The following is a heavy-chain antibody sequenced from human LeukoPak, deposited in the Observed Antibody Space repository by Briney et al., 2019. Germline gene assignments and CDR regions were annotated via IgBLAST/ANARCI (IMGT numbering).Heavy chain of an antibody. Sequence: PGGSLRLSCAASGFTFSDYYMSWIRQAPGKGLVWVSRIKSDGSSISYADSVKGRFTISRDNAKNTLYLQMNSLRAEDTAVYYCARGYCSGGSCYSVGYYGMDVWGQGTTVTVSS. D-gene: IGHD2-15*01. CDR3: ARGYCSGGSCYSVGYYGMDV. CDR1: GFTFSDYY. V-gene: IGHV3-74*01. CDR2: IKSDGSSI. J-gene: IGHJ6*02.